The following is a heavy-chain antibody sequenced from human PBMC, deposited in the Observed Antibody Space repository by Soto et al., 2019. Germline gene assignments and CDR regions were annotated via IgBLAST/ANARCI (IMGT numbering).Heavy chain of an antibody. J-gene: IGHJ4*02. CDR2: ISYDGSNK. D-gene: IGHD3-10*01. V-gene: IGHV3-30-3*01. CDR3: ARIRRGDGYNDATN. CDR1: GFTFSSYA. Sequence: QVQLVESGGGVVQPGRSLRLSCAASGFTFSSYAMHWVRQAPGKGLEWVAVISYDGSNKYYADSVKGRFTISRDNSKNTLYLQMNSLRAEDTAVNYCARIRRGDGYNDATNWGQGTLVTVSS.